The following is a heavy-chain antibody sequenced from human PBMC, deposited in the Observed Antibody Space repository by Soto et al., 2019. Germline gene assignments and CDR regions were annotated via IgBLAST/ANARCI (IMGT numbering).Heavy chain of an antibody. J-gene: IGHJ4*02. CDR3: ARDRITGLFDY. Sequence: QVQLQQWGAGLLKPSETLSLTCAVYGGSFSAYYWTWIRQPPGTGLEWIGEINHSGSTNYNPSLKSRVTISLDTSPYQFSLKLTSVTAADTAVYYCARDRITGLFDYWGQGTLVTVSS. CDR1: GGSFSAYY. D-gene: IGHD2-8*02. V-gene: IGHV4-34*01. CDR2: INHSGST.